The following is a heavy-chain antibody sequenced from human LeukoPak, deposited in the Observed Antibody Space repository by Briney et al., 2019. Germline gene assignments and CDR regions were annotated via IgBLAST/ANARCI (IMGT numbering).Heavy chain of an antibody. D-gene: IGHD5-12*01. CDR2: ICVYNGDT. J-gene: IGHJ6*02. V-gene: IGHV1-18*01. CDR3: ARGRSPYGYDTSYNYYYSMDV. Sequence: ASVKVSCKDSRYTLTSYCISWLRQAPRQGLEGMGWICVYNGDTHYAQKLQGRVTMTTDTSTSTAYMELRSLRSDDTAVYYCARGRSPYGYDTSYNYYYSMDVWGQGTTVTVSS. CDR1: RYTLTSYC.